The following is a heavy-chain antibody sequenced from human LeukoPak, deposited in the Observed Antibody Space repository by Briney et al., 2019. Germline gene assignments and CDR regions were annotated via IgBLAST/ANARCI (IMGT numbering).Heavy chain of an antibody. CDR1: GFTFSDYY. CDR2: ISSSGSTI. Sequence: PGGSPRLSCAASGFTFSDYYMSWIRQAPGKGLEWVSYISSSGSTIYYADSVKGRFTISRDNAKNSLYLQMNSLRAEDTAVYYCARDWTRAGGWPYYYYGMDVWGQGTTVTVSS. CDR3: ARDWTRAGGWPYYYYGMDV. V-gene: IGHV3-11*01. J-gene: IGHJ6*02. D-gene: IGHD6-19*01.